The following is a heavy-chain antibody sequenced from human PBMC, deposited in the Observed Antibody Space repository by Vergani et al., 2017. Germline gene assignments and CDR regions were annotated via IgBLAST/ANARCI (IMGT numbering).Heavy chain of an antibody. CDR2: ISGHGDRT. V-gene: IGHV3-23*01. CDR1: GFTFSNSA. J-gene: IGHJ4*02. D-gene: IGHD2/OR15-2a*01. CDR3: AREERSNTSPCVGD. Sequence: EVHLLESGGGQVEAGGSLRLSCVASGFTFSNSAMSWVRQTSGKGLEWVSAISGHGDRTYYADSVKGRFTISRDNSKNTVYLQMNSLKAEDRATYYCAREERSNTSPCVGDWGQGTLVT.